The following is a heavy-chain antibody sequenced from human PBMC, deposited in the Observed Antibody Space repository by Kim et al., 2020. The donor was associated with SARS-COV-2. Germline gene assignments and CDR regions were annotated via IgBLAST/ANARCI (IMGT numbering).Heavy chain of an antibody. Sequence: GESLKISCKDSGNSFTTYWIGWVRQMPGNRLEWMGFIYPRDSDTRYSPSFQGQVVISADKSITTAYLQWSSLKPSDTAMYYCATWGLYSSSYYSLRGWGQGTLVTVSS. V-gene: IGHV5-51*01. CDR3: ATWGLYSSSYYSLRG. CDR1: GNSFTTYW. J-gene: IGHJ4*02. D-gene: IGHD1-26*01. CDR2: IYPRDSDT.